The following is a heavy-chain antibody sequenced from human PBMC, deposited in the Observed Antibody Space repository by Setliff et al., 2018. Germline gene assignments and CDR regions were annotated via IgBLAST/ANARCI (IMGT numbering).Heavy chain of an antibody. CDR1: GGSISSGSFY. V-gene: IGHV4-61*09. Sequence: SETLSLTCTVSGGSISSGSFYWSWIRQPAGKGLEWIGHIYTSGSTNYNPSLKTRVTISVDTSKNQFSLKLSSVTAADTAMYYCARDTNYEGAYDSWGQGTLVTVSS. CDR2: IYTSGST. D-gene: IGHD3-3*01. CDR3: ARDTNYEGAYDS. J-gene: IGHJ4*02.